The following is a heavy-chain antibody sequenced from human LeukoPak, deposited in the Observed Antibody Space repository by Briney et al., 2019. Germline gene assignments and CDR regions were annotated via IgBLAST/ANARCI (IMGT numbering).Heavy chain of an antibody. CDR1: GFTFSTYS. V-gene: IGHV3-21*01. CDR2: ISPDSNYK. CDR3: AKGGLPTPGSYYYFDY. J-gene: IGHJ4*02. D-gene: IGHD1-26*01. Sequence: PGGSLRLSCAASGFTFSTYSMNWLRLAPGKGLEWVSSISPDSNYKYYVDSVKGRFTISRDNAKSSLYLQMNSLRAEDTAVYYCAKGGLPTPGSYYYFDYWGQGTLVTVSS.